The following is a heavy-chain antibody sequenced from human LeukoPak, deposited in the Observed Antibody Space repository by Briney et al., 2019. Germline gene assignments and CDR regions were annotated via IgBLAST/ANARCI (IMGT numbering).Heavy chain of an antibody. CDR2: IYSGGST. CDR1: GFTVSSNY. J-gene: IGHJ4*02. D-gene: IGHD1-14*01. V-gene: IGHV3-66*04. Sequence: GTLRLSCAASGFTVSSNYMSWVRQAPGKGLEWVSVIYSGGSTYYADSVKGRFTISRDNAKNSLYLQMNSLRAEDTAVYYCARLITGPYYFDYWGQGTLVTVSS. CDR3: ARLITGPYYFDY.